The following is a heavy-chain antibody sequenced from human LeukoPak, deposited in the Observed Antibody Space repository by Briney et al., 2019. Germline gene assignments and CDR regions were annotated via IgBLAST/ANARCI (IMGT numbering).Heavy chain of an antibody. CDR2: INYNGNT. CDR3: ARHGQDTGNFYAHFDY. CDR1: GGSIRTNY. Sequence: SETLSLTCTVSGGSIRTNYWSWIRQTPGKGLEWIAYINYNGNTNSNPSLKSRVTTSVDTSRSQFSLKLSSVTAADTAVYYCARHGQDTGNFYAHFDYWGQGILVTVSS. V-gene: IGHV4-59*08. J-gene: IGHJ4*02. D-gene: IGHD1-26*01.